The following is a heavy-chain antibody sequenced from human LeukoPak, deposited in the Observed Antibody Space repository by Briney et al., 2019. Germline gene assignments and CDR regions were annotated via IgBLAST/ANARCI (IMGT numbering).Heavy chain of an antibody. CDR1: GGPISSYY. CDR3: ARYVVVTAYFDY. V-gene: IGHV4-59*01. Sequence: SETLSLTCTVSGGPISSYYWSWIRQPPGKGLEWIGYIYYSGSTNYNPSLKSRVTISVDTSKNQFSLKLSSVTAADTAVYYCARYVVVTAYFDYWGQGTLVTVSS. D-gene: IGHD2-21*02. J-gene: IGHJ4*02. CDR2: IYYSGST.